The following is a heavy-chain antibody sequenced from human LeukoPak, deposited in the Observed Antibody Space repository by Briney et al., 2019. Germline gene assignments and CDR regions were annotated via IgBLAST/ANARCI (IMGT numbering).Heavy chain of an antibody. D-gene: IGHD3-10*01. Sequence: GGSLRLSCAASRFTFSTYAMSWVRQAPGKGLEWVSIISGSGGSTYYADSVKGRFTISRDNSKNTLYLQINSLRAEDTAVYYCGGGGFGEAYYYYYMDVWGKGTTVTVSS. J-gene: IGHJ6*03. CDR3: GGGGFGEAYYYYYMDV. V-gene: IGHV3-23*01. CDR1: RFTFSTYA. CDR2: ISGSGGST.